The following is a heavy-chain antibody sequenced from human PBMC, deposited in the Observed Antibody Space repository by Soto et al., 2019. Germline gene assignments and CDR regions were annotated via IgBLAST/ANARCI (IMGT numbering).Heavy chain of an antibody. V-gene: IGHV3-7*01. CDR2: IKQDGSEK. CDR1: GFTFSSYW. Sequence: VGSLRLSCAASGFTFSSYWMSWVRQAPGKGLEWVANIKQDGSEKYYVDSVKGRFTISRDNAKNSLYLQMNSLRAEDTAVYYCARDPYYDFWSGYYTGEDYYYGMDVWGQGTTVTVSS. CDR3: ARDPYYDFWSGYYTGEDYYYGMDV. J-gene: IGHJ6*02. D-gene: IGHD3-3*01.